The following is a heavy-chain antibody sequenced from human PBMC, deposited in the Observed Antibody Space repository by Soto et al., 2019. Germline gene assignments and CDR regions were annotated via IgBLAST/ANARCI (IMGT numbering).Heavy chain of an antibody. D-gene: IGHD3-22*01. CDR3: VKNLPPYFTMRVVAEGPVDY. CDR1: GFTFSSYA. Sequence: GGSLRLSCSASGFTFSSYAMHWVRQAPGKGLEYVSAISSNGGSTYYADSVKGRFTISRDNSKNTLYLQMSSLRAEDTAVYYCVKNLPPYFTMRVVAEGPVDYWGQGTLVRVSS. V-gene: IGHV3-64D*08. CDR2: ISSNGGST. J-gene: IGHJ4*02.